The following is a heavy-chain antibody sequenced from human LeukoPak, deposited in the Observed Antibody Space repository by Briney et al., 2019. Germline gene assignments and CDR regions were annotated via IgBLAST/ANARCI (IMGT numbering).Heavy chain of an antibody. Sequence: PSETLSLTCAVYGGSFSGYYWSWIRQPPGKGLEWIGEINHSGSTNYNPSLKSRVTISVDTSKNQFSLKLSSVTAAETAVYYCASGGVVIRHRIGYWGQGTLVTVSS. J-gene: IGHJ4*02. CDR2: INHSGST. V-gene: IGHV4-34*01. CDR1: GGSFSGYY. D-gene: IGHD3-3*01. CDR3: ASGGVVIRHRIGY.